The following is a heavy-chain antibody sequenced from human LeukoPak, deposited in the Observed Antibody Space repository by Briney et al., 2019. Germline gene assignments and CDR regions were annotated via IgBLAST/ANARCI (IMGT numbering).Heavy chain of an antibody. CDR1: GYSFTSYW. V-gene: IGHV5-51*01. CDR3: ARHTLTLFDAFDI. D-gene: IGHD2-15*01. J-gene: IGHJ3*02. Sequence: GESLKISCKGSGYSFTSYWIGWVRQMPGKGLEWMGIIYPGDSDTRYSPSFQGQVTISADKSISTAYLQWSSLKASDTAMYYCARHTLTLFDAFDIWGQGTMVTVSS. CDR2: IYPGDSDT.